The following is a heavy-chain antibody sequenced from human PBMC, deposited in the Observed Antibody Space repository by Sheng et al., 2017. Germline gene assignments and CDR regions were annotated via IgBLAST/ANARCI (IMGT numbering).Heavy chain of an antibody. D-gene: IGHD3-10*01. V-gene: IGHV4-34*01. CDR2: INHSGST. J-gene: IGHJ5*02. Sequence: QVQLQQWGAGLLKPSETLSLTCAVYGGSFSGYYWSWIRQPPGKGLEWIGEINHSGSTNYNPSLKSRVTISVDTSKNQFSLKLSSVTAADTAVYYCARRPASWFGELLGWFDPWGQGTLVTVSS. CDR1: GGSFSGYY. CDR3: ARRPASWFGELLGWFDP.